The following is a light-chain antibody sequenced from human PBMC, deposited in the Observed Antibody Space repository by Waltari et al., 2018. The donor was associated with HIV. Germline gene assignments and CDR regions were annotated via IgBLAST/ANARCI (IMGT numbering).Light chain of an antibody. J-gene: IGKJ2*01. CDR2: DAS. CDR3: QQRSNWPKT. CDR1: QSVSSY. Sequence: EIVLTQSPATLSLSPGERATLSCRASQSVSSYLAWYQQKPGQAPRLLIYDASNRATGSPARFSGSGSGTDFTLTISSLEPEDFAVYYCQQRSNWPKTFGQGTKLEIK. V-gene: IGKV3-11*01.